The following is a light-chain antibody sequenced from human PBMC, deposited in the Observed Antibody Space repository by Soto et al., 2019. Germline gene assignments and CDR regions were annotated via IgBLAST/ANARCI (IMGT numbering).Light chain of an antibody. V-gene: IGKV3D-20*01. CDR2: DTS. CDR1: QSINSHY. J-gene: IGKJ5*01. Sequence: EIVLTQSPATLSLSPGERATLSCGASQSINSHYLAWYQQKPGLAPRLVIYDTSRRAPGIPDRLTGSGSGTDFTLTISRLETEDSAIYYCQQYGSSPTFGQGTRLEIK. CDR3: QQYGSSPT.